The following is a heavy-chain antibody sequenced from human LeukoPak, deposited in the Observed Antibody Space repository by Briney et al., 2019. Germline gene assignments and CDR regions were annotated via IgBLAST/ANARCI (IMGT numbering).Heavy chain of an antibody. D-gene: IGHD6-19*01. CDR1: GYTFTSYY. CDR3: TTRTYSSGRYEIPGDY. Sequence: SVKVSCKASGYTFTSYYMHWLRQAPGQGLEWMGRIIPIFGTANYAQKFQGRVTITTDESTSTAYMELSSRRSEDTAVYCCTTRTYSSGRYEIPGDYWGQGTLVTVSS. J-gene: IGHJ4*02. V-gene: IGHV1-69*05. CDR2: IIPIFGTA.